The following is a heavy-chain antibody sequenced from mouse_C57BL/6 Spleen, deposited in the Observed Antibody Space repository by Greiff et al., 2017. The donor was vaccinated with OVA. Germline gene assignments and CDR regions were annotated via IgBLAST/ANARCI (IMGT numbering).Heavy chain of an antibody. CDR3: ARYNYGSSYRVFDY. Sequence: EVKLMESGGGLVQPGGSLSLSCAASGFTFTDYYMSWVRQPPGKALEWLGFIRNKANGYTTEYSASVKGRFTISRDNSQSILYLQMNALRAEDSATYYCARYNYGSSYRVFDYWGQGTTLTVSS. D-gene: IGHD1-1*01. V-gene: IGHV7-3*01. CDR2: IRNKANGYTT. J-gene: IGHJ2*01. CDR1: GFTFTDYY.